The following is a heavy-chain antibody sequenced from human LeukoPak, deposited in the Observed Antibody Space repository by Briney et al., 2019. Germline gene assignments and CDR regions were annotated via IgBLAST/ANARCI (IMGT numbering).Heavy chain of an antibody. CDR3: ARVNFSYADPTFDY. Sequence: SETLSLTCTVSGGSISSYYWSWIRQPPGKGLEWIGYIYYSGSTNYNPSLKSRVTISVDTSKNQFSLKLSSVTAADTAVYYCARVNFSYADPTFDYWGQGTLVTVSS. CDR2: IYYSGST. V-gene: IGHV4-59*01. D-gene: IGHD1-26*01. J-gene: IGHJ4*02. CDR1: GGSISSYY.